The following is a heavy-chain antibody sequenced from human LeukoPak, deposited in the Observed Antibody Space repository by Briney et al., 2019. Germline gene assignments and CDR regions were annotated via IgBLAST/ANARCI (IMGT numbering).Heavy chain of an antibody. CDR2: INPSGGIT. CDR1: GYTFITYY. V-gene: IGHV1-46*01. J-gene: IGHJ3*02. CDR3: ARVASDAFEI. Sequence: ASVKVSCKASGYTFITYYIHWVRQAPGQGLEWMGIINPSGGITGYAQKFQGRVTMTSDTSTSTVYMELSSLRSEDTAVYYCARVASDAFEIWGLGTMVTVSS.